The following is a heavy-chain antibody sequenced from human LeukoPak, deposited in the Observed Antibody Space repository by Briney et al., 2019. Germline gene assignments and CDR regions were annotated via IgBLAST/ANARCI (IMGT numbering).Heavy chain of an antibody. Sequence: QSGGSLRPSCAASGFTFSSYAMSWVRQAPGKGLEWVSTISSSDDYTYYADSVKGRFTISRDNSKDTLYLQMNSLRGEDTAVYYCACGALTGTYYFDYWGQGTLVTVSS. CDR1: GFTFSSYA. CDR2: ISSSDDYT. CDR3: ACGALTGTYYFDY. V-gene: IGHV3-23*01. J-gene: IGHJ4*02. D-gene: IGHD3-9*01.